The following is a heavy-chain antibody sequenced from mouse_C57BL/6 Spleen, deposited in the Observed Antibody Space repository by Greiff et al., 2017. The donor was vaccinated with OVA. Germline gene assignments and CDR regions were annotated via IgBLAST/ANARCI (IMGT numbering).Heavy chain of an antibody. Sequence: SGAELVKPGASVKMSCKASGYTFTSYWITWVKQRPGQGLEWIGDIYPGSGSTNYNEKFKSKATLTVDTSSSTAYMQLSSLTSEDSAVYYCAREGPYAMDYWGQGTSVTVSS. CDR1: GYTFTSYW. CDR2: IYPGSGST. J-gene: IGHJ4*01. CDR3: AREGPYAMDY. V-gene: IGHV1-55*01.